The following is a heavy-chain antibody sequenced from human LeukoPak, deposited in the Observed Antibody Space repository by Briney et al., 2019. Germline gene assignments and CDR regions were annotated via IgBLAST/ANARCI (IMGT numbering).Heavy chain of an antibody. CDR3: ARSYGDPLFDY. J-gene: IGHJ4*02. CDR1: GFTVSSNY. CDR2: IYSSGST. Sequence: GGSLRLSCVGSGFTVSSNYMSWVRRAPGKGLEWVSVIYSSGSTFHADSVKGRFSISRDTSKNTLYLQMKSLRAEDTAVYYCARSYGDPLFDYWGQGTLVTVSA. D-gene: IGHD4-17*01. V-gene: IGHV3-66*01.